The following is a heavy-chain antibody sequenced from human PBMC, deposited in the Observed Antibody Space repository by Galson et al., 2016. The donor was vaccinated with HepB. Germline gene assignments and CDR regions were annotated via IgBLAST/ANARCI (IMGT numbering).Heavy chain of an antibody. CDR3: ARGGTTKNGFDF. J-gene: IGHJ3*01. D-gene: IGHD4-11*01. V-gene: IGHV4-31*03. CDR1: GGSVSSGGYY. CDR2: IYGSGST. Sequence: TLSLTCTVSGGSVSSGGYYWSWIRQHPGKGLEWIGYIYGSGSTYYNPSLNSRFTISQDTSKNQFSLNVSSVTAADTAVYYCARGGTTKNGFDFWGQGTMVTVSS.